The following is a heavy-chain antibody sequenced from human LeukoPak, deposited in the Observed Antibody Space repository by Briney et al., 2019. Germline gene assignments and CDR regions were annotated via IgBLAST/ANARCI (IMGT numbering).Heavy chain of an antibody. V-gene: IGHV3-49*04. CDR3: TQTKIRFLEWFIFDY. Sequence: QPGRSLRLSCIASGFTFGDYAMSWVRQAPGKGLEWVGFIRSKAYGGTTEYAASVKGRFTISRDDSKSIAYLQMNSLKTEDTAVYYCTQTKIRFLEWFIFDYWGQGTLVTVSS. J-gene: IGHJ4*02. CDR1: GFTFGDYA. CDR2: IRSKAYGGTT. D-gene: IGHD3-3*01.